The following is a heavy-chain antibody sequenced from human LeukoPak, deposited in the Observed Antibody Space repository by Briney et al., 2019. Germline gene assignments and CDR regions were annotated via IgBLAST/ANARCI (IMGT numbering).Heavy chain of an antibody. CDR1: GFTFSSYA. D-gene: IGHD3-22*01. V-gene: IGHV3-23*01. J-gene: IGHJ4*02. CDR3: ARGRYDSSGFQLYDY. Sequence: PGGSLRLSCAASGFTFSSYAMSWVRQAPGKGLEWVSAISGSGGSTYYADSVKGWFTISRDNSKNTLYLQMNSLRAEDTAVYYCARGRYDSSGFQLYDYWGQGTLVTVSS. CDR2: ISGSGGST.